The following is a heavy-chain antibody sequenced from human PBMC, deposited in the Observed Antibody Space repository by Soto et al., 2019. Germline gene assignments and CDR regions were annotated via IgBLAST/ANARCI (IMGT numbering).Heavy chain of an antibody. V-gene: IGHV1-69*08. CDR3: AREGSGSYGFDP. CDR1: GGTFSSYT. CDR2: IIPILGIA. J-gene: IGHJ5*02. Sequence: QVQLVQSGAEVKKPGSSVKVSCKASGGTFSSYTISWVRQAPGQGLEWMGRIIPILGIANYAQKFQGRVTITADKSTSTAYMALSSLRSEDTAVYYCAREGSGSYGFDPWGQGTLVTVSS. D-gene: IGHD3-10*01.